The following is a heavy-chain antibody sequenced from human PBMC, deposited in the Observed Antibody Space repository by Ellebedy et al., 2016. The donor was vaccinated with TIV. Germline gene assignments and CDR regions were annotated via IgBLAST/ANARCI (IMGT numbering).Heavy chain of an antibody. CDR1: GYTFTSYG. D-gene: IGHD3-10*01. J-gene: IGHJ4*02. CDR2: ISAYNGNT. Sequence: AASVKVSCKASGYTFTSYGISWVRQAPGQGLEWMGWISAYNGNTNYAQKLHGRVTMPTDTSTRTAYMELRSLRSDDTAVYYCAGANYGSGSYELENWGQGTLVTVSS. V-gene: IGHV1-18*01. CDR3: AGANYGSGSYELEN.